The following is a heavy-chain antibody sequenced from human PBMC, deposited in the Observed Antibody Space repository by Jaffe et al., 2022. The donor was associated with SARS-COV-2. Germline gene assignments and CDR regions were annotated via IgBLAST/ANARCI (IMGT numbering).Heavy chain of an antibody. Sequence: QVQLVQSGAEVKKPGASVKVSCKASGYTFTSYGISWVRQAPGQGLEWMGWISAYNGNTNYAQKLQGRVTMTTDTSTSTAYMELRSLRSDDTAVYYCAREVQATGITMIVNAFDIWGQGTMVTVSS. CDR1: GYTFTSYG. D-gene: IGHD3-22*01. CDR2: ISAYNGNT. CDR3: AREVQATGITMIVNAFDI. V-gene: IGHV1-18*01. J-gene: IGHJ3*02.